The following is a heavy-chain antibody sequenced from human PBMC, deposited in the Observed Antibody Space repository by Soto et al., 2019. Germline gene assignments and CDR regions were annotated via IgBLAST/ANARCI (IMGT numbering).Heavy chain of an antibody. CDR2: INHSGST. Sequence: ETLSLTCAVYGGSFSGYYWSWIRQPPGKGLEWIGEINHSGSTNYNPSLKSRVTISVDTSKNQFSLKLSSVTAADTAVYYCARASSYGYRGGFDYWGQGTLVTVSS. V-gene: IGHV4-34*01. D-gene: IGHD5-18*01. CDR3: ARASSYGYRGGFDY. CDR1: GGSFSGYY. J-gene: IGHJ4*02.